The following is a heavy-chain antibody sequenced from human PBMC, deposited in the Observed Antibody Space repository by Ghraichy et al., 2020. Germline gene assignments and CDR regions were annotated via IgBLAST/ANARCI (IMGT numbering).Heavy chain of an antibody. CDR2: ISAYNGNT. CDR3: ASNNYDILTGYH. D-gene: IGHD3-9*01. V-gene: IGHV1-18*04. J-gene: IGHJ5*02. CDR1: GYTFTSYG. Sequence: ASVKVSCKASGYTFTSYGISWVRQAPGQGLEWMGWISAYNGNTNYAQKLQGRVTMTTDTSTSTAYMELRSLRSDDTAVYYCASNNYDILTGYHWGQGTLVTVSS.